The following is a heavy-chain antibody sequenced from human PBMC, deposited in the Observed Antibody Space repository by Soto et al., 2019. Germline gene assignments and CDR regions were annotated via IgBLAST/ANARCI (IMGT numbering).Heavy chain of an antibody. Sequence: QVQLQESGPGLVRPSGTVSLTCAVSGLSISSDNWWSWVRQPPGKGLEWIGEIHHSGSTNYNPSLKSRVTMSVVPSKDLFSLTLNSGTAAATAFYYCARDQGSHPGDWGQGTLVSVSS. CDR3: ARDQGSHPGD. CDR1: GLSISSDNW. J-gene: IGHJ4*02. V-gene: IGHV4-4*02. CDR2: IHHSGST. D-gene: IGHD6-13*01.